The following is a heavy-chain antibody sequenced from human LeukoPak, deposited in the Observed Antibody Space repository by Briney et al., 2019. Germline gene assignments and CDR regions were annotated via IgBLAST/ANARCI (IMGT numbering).Heavy chain of an antibody. CDR1: GFTVSSNY. CDR3: ATEGVLDYGDYPGY. V-gene: IGHV3-7*01. D-gene: IGHD4-17*01. J-gene: IGHJ4*02. Sequence: GGSLRLSCAASGFTVSSNYMSWVRQAPGKGLEWVANIKQDGSEKYYVDSVKGRFTISRDNAKNSLYLQMNSLRAEDTAVYYCATEGVLDYGDYPGYWGQGTLVTVSS. CDR2: IKQDGSEK.